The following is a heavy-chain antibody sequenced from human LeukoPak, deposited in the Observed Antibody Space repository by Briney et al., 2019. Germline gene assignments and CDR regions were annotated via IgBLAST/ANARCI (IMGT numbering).Heavy chain of an antibody. CDR2: ISAGGGST. J-gene: IGHJ4*02. D-gene: IGHD6-13*01. CDR1: GLTFSDYS. CDR3: AKDAAGPEY. Sequence: PGGFLRLSCVASGLTFSDYSMTWVRQAPGKGLFWVSGISAGGGSTYYADSVKGRFTISRDNSRNTLYLQMSSLRAEDTAVYYCAKDAAGPEYWGQGTLVTVSS. V-gene: IGHV3-23*01.